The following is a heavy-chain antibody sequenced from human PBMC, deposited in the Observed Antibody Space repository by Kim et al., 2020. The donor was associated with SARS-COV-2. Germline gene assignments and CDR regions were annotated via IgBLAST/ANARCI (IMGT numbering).Heavy chain of an antibody. J-gene: IGHJ4*02. V-gene: IGHV1-3*01. Sequence: ASVKVSCKASGYTFTSYAMHWVRQAPGQRLEWMGWINAGNGNTKYSQKFQGRVTITRHTSASTAYMELSSLRSEDTAVYYCARGTRGVVTAILGYWGQGTLVTVSS. CDR3: ARGTRGVVTAILGY. CDR2: INAGNGNT. CDR1: GYTFTSYA. D-gene: IGHD2-21*02.